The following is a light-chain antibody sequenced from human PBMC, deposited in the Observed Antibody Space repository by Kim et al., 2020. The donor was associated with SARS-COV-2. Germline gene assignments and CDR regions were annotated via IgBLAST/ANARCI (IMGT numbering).Light chain of an antibody. CDR1: SIDIGGYNY. Sequence: QSVTISCTGTSIDIGGYNYVSWYQQHPGKAPRLLISDVTQRPSGVPARFSGSKSGTTASLTVSGLQADDEAVYYCSSYSGIRNFGVFGGGTQLTVL. J-gene: IGLJ2*01. V-gene: IGLV2-8*01. CDR3: SSYSGIRNFGV. CDR2: DVT.